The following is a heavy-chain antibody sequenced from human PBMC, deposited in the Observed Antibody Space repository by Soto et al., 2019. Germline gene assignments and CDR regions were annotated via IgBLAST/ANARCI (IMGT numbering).Heavy chain of an antibody. CDR1: GFTFSSYA. J-gene: IGHJ4*02. V-gene: IGHV3-30-3*01. D-gene: IGHD2-2*01. CDR2: ISFDGNNK. Sequence: RLSCAASGFTFSSYALHWVRQAPGRGLEWVALISFDGNNKYYANSVKGRFTISRDNSKNTLYLQMSSLRAEDTAVYYCGRCSSTSCHLGANYWVQVTLVTVSS. CDR3: GRCSSTSCHLGANY.